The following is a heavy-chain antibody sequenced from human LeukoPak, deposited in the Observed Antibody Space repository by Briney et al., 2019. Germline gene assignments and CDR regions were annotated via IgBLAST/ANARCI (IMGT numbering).Heavy chain of an antibody. V-gene: IGHV3-7*02. CDR3: ARLQERDARDY. D-gene: IGHD4-11*01. CDR2: IKQDGSQI. J-gene: IGHJ4*02. Sequence: PGGSLRLSCAASGFTFNRNWMSWVRQAPGKGLEWVANIKQDGSQIYYVDSVKGRFTVSRDNAKNSLYLQMNTLRGEDTAVYYCARLQERDARDYWGQGTLVTVSS. CDR1: GFTFNRNW.